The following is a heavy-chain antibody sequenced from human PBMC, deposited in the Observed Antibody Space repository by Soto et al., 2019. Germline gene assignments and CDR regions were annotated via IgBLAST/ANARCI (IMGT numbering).Heavy chain of an antibody. CDR1: GGTFSNYV. CDR3: ARGSRSEAPTT. V-gene: IGHV1-18*01. J-gene: IGHJ5*02. D-gene: IGHD2-15*01. CDR2: IIPDNGKA. Sequence: ASVKVSCKASGGTFSNYVINWVRQAPGQGLEWMGWIIPDNGKANYAQKLQGRVTMTTDTSTSTAYMELRSLRSDDTAVYYCARGSRSEAPTTWGQGTLVTVSS.